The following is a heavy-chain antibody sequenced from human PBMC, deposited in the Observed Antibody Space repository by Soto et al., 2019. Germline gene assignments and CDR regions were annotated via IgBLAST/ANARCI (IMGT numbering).Heavy chain of an antibody. CDR3: EPDPSIVVVPAAVDY. Sequence: GGSLRLSCAASGFTFSSYAMSWVRQAPGKGLEWVSAISGSGGSTYYADSVKGRFTISRDNSKNTLYLQMNSLRAEDTAVYYCEPDPSIVVVPAAVDYWGQGTLVTVYS. CDR1: GFTFSSYA. CDR2: ISGSGGST. D-gene: IGHD2-2*01. V-gene: IGHV3-23*01. J-gene: IGHJ4*02.